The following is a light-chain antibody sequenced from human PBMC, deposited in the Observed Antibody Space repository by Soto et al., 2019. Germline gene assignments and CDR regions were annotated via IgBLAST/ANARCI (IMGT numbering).Light chain of an antibody. J-gene: IGKJ5*01. CDR1: QDINNY. CDR2: DAS. CDR3: QQYENLPT. V-gene: IGKV1-33*01. Sequence: DIQMTQSPSSLSASVGDRVTITCQASQDINNYLNWYQQKPGRAPKLLIYDASNVEAGVPSRFRGSGSGTDFTFTISRLQPEDIATYYRQQYENLPTFGQGTRLEIK.